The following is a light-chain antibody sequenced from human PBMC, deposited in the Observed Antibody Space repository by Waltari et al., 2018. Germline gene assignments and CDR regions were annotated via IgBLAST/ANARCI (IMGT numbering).Light chain of an antibody. CDR1: GSDVGGSNY. CDR2: DVS. V-gene: IGLV2-14*03. CDR3: SSYISSSTLEL. J-gene: IGLJ2*01. Sequence: QSALPTAASASGSPGQSIPISCTGSGSDVGGSNYVSWYQQHPGKAPKLIIYDVSNRPSGVSNRFSGSKSGNTASLTISGLQAEDEADYYCSSYISSSTLELFGGGTSLTVL.